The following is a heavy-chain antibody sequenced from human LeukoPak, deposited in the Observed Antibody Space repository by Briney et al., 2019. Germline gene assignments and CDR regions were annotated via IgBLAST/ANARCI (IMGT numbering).Heavy chain of an antibody. J-gene: IGHJ4*02. Sequence: PGGSLRLSCAASGFTFSHFVMYWFRQAPGKGPVWVSRITSDESSRSYADSVKGRSTISRDNAKNTLYLEMNSLRAEDTAVYYCARGGGSYVDYWGQGTLVTVSS. V-gene: IGHV3-74*01. CDR1: GFTFSHFV. CDR3: ARGGGSYVDY. D-gene: IGHD1-26*01. CDR2: ITSDESSR.